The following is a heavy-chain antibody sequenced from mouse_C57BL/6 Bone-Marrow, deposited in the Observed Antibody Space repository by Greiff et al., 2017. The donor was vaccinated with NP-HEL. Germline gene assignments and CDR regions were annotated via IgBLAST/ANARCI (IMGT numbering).Heavy chain of an antibody. D-gene: IGHD2-14*01. CDR2: ISNGGGST. J-gene: IGHJ2*01. CDR3: ASLYYRDY. Sequence: EVKVVESGGGLVQPGGSLKLSCAASGFTFSDYYMYWVRQTPEKRLEWVAYISNGGGSTYYPDTVKGRFTISRDNAKNTLYLQMSRLKSEDTAMYYCASLYYRDYWGQGTTLTVSS. V-gene: IGHV5-12*01. CDR1: GFTFSDYY.